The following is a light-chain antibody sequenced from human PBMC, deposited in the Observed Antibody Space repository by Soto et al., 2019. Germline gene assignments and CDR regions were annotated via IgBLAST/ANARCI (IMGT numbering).Light chain of an antibody. V-gene: IGLV2-11*01. Sequence: QAVVTQPRSVSGSPGQSVTISCTGTSSDVGGYNYVYWYQQYPGKAPKLIIYDVSKRPSGVPDRFSGSKSGNTASLTISGLQAEDEADYYCCSYAGSYTLWVFGGGTKLTVL. CDR3: CSYAGSYTLWV. J-gene: IGLJ3*02. CDR1: SSDVGGYNY. CDR2: DVS.